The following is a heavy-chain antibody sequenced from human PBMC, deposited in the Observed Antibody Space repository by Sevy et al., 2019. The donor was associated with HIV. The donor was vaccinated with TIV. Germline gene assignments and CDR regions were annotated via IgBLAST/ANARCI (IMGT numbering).Heavy chain of an antibody. Sequence: GGSLRLSCAASGFTFTNYSMNWVRQAPGKGLEWVSYISSRSGTIYYADSVKGRFTISRDNAKNSLYVQMNSLRAEDTAVYYCARDQRGCNSTSCYLDAFDIWGQGTLVTVSS. CDR2: ISSRSGTI. CDR3: ARDQRGCNSTSCYLDAFDI. J-gene: IGHJ3*02. CDR1: GFTFTNYS. D-gene: IGHD2-2*01. V-gene: IGHV3-48*01.